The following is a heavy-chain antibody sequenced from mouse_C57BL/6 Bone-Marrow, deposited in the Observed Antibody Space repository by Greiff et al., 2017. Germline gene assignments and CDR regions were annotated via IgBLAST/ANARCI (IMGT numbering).Heavy chain of an antibody. CDR1: GYTFTSYW. D-gene: IGHD1-1*01. CDR2: IYPGSGST. V-gene: IGHV1-55*01. Sequence: QVQLQQPGAELVKPGASVKMSCKASGYTFTSYWITWVKQRPGQGLEWIGDIYPGSGSTNYNEKFKSKATLTVDTSSSTAYMQLSSLTSEDSAVYYCARWDSYYYGSSYYFDYWGQGTTLTVSS. CDR3: ARWDSYYYGSSYYFDY. J-gene: IGHJ2*01.